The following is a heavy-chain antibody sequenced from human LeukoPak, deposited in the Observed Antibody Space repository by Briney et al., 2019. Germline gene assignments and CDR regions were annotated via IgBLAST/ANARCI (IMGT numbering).Heavy chain of an antibody. J-gene: IGHJ4*02. Sequence: ASVTVSCTASGYTFTGYYIHWVRQAPGQGLEWMGRINPHSGGTNYAQKFQGRVTMTRDTSISTVYMELSSLRSDDTAVFYCARDRGYYPELDYWGQGTLVTVSS. CDR3: ARDRGYYPELDY. V-gene: IGHV1-2*06. CDR2: INPHSGGT. CDR1: GYTFTGYY. D-gene: IGHD3-22*01.